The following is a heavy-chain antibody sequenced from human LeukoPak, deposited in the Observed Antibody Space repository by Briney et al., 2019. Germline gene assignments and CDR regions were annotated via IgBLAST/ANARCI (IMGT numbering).Heavy chain of an antibody. CDR1: GFTFSTYC. CDR2: ICPDGTVT. CDR3: VRDFRSADY. J-gene: IGHJ4*02. V-gene: IGHV3-74*01. Sequence: GGSLRLSCAASGFTFSTYCMHWVRQAPGKGPMWVSRICPDGTVTNYADSVKARFIISRDDARNTVYLQMNSLRVEDTAVYYCVRDFRSADYWGQGTLVTVSS.